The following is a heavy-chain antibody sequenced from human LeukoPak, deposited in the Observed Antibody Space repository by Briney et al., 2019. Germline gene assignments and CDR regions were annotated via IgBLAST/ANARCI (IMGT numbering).Heavy chain of an antibody. J-gene: IGHJ6*02. V-gene: IGHV4-30-4*08. CDR3: ARGLIAGYVSYYYYGMDV. CDR1: GGSISSSSYY. D-gene: IGHD2-21*01. Sequence: PSETLSLTCTVSGGSISSSSYYWGWIRQPPGKGLEWIGYIYYSGSTYYNPSLKSRVTISVDTSKNQFSLKLSSVTAADTAVYYCARGLIAGYVSYYYYGMDVWGQGTTVTVSS. CDR2: IYYSGST.